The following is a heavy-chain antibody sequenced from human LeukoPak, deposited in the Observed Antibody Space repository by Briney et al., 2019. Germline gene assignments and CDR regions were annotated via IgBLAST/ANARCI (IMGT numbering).Heavy chain of an antibody. CDR1: GFTFSSYG. CDR2: IWYDGSNK. J-gene: IGHJ6*02. V-gene: IGHV3-33*01. D-gene: IGHD2-2*01. Sequence: GGSLRLSCAASGFTFSSYGMHWVRQAPGKGLEWVAVIWYDGSNKYYADSVKGRFTISRDNSKNTLYLQMNSLRAEDTAVYYCAREIEDIVVVPAAMSNYYYYGMDVWGQGTTVTVSS. CDR3: AREIEDIVVVPAAMSNYYYYGMDV.